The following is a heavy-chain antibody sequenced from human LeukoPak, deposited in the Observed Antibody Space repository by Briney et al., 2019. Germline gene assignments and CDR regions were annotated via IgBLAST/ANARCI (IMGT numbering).Heavy chain of an antibody. CDR2: IYSGGSA. CDR1: GFTFSSYS. D-gene: IGHD2-15*01. Sequence: PGGSLRLSCAASGFTFSSYSMNWVRQAPGKGLEWVSVIYSGGSAYYADSVKGRFAISRDHSTNTLYLQMNSLTAEDTAVYYRARVIVVVATMDYFDFWGQGTLVTVSS. J-gene: IGHJ4*02. V-gene: IGHV3-53*01. CDR3: ARVIVVVATMDYFDF.